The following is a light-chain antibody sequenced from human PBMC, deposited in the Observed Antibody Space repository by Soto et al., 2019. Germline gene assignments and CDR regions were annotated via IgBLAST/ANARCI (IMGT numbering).Light chain of an antibody. V-gene: IGLV2-8*01. J-gene: IGLJ1*01. CDR3: CSYADIIYV. CDR1: SNDVGGYNY. Sequence: QSVLTQPASVSGSPGQSITISCTGTSNDVGGYNYVSRYQQHPDKAPTLIIYEVTKRPSGVPDRFSGSKSGNTASLTVSGLQAEDEADYYCCSYADIIYVFGTRTKVTVL. CDR2: EVT.